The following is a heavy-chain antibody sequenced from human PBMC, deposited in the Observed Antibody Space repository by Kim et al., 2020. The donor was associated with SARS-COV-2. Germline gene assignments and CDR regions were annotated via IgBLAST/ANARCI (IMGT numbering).Heavy chain of an antibody. CDR1: GFTFSSYD. J-gene: IGHJ6*02. D-gene: IGHD3-10*01. CDR2: IGTAGDT. CDR3: ARFRWFGEGSYGMDV. V-gene: IGHV3-13*01. Sequence: GGSLRLSCAASGFTFSSYDMHWVRQATGKGLEWVSAIGTAGDTYYPGSVKGRFTISRENAKNSLYLQMNSLRAGDTAVYYCARFRWFGEGSYGMDVWGQGTTVTVSS.